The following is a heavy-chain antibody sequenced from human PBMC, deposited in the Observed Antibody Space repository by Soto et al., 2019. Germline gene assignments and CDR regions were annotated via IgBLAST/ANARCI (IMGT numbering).Heavy chain of an antibody. D-gene: IGHD2-21*02. CDR2: IYWDDDK. CDR3: IPSRCGGDCLRSYSSNYYCVLDV. CDR1: GFSLNTGGLG. V-gene: IGHV2-5*02. Sequence: QITLKESGPTLVKPTQTLTLTCSVSGFSLNTGGLGVGWIRQPPGKALEWLALIYWDDDKRYSPSLRNRLSISKDTSNNLVVFTMTNMDPVATASYSCIPSRCGGDCLRSYSSNYYCVLDVWGQGTTVTVSS. J-gene: IGHJ6*02.